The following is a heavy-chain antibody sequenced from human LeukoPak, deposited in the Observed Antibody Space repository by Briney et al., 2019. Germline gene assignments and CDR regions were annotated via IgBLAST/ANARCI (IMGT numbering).Heavy chain of an antibody. CDR1: GFTVSSNY. J-gene: IGHJ6*02. CDR3: ARDGRRGSSWSYYYYGMDV. CDR2: IYSGGST. V-gene: IGHV3-53*01. D-gene: IGHD6-13*01. Sequence: PGGSLRLSCAASGFTVSSNYMSWIRQAPGKGLEWVSVIYSGGSTYYADSVKGRFTISRDNSKNTLYLQMNSLRAEDTAVYYCARDGRRGSSWSYYYYGMDVWGQGTTVTVSS.